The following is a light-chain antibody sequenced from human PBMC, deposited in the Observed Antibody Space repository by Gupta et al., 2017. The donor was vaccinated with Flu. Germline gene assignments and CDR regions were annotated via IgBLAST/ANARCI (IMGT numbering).Light chain of an antibody. CDR1: HIGGKY. CDR3: QVWDSNSDHHVR. V-gene: IGLV3-21*02. CDR2: NDR. Sequence: SYVLTQPPSVSVVPGPTARITCQGNHIGGKYVHRYHQKAGQAPVLVVYNDRDRPWRIPQRFSGSNSGNTATLTISGVEAGDEAAYYCQVWDSNSDHHVRFGGGTKLTVL. J-gene: IGLJ2*01.